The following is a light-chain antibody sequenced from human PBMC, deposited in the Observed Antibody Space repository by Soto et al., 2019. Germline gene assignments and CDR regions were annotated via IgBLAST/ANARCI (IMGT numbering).Light chain of an antibody. CDR3: SSYTSSSTYV. J-gene: IGLJ1*01. V-gene: IGLV2-14*01. Sequence: QSVLTQPASVSGSPGQSITISCTGTSSDVGHYNYVSWYQQHPGKVPKLMIYEVSNRPSGVSNRFSGSKSGNTASLTISGLQAEDEADYYCSSYTSSSTYVFGTGTKVTVL. CDR2: EVS. CDR1: SSDVGHYNY.